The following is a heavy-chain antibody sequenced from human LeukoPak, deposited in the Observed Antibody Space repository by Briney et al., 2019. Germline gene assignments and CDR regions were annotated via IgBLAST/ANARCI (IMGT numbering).Heavy chain of an antibody. D-gene: IGHD1-7*01. CDR1: GGSISSYY. V-gene: IGHV4-59*08. CDR3: ARLYRNWNYVRANYGMDV. CDR2: IYYSGST. Sequence: SETLSLTCTVSGGSISSYYWSWIRQPPGKGLGWTGYIYYSGSTNYNPSLKSRVTISVDTSKNQFSLKLSSVTAADTAVYYCARLYRNWNYVRANYGMDVWGQGTTVTVSS. J-gene: IGHJ6*02.